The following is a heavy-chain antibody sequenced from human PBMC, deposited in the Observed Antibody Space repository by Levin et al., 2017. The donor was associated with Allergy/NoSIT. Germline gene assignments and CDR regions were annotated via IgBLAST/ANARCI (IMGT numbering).Heavy chain of an antibody. Sequence: SETLSLTCTVSGGSISSGGYYWSWIRQHPGKGLEWIGYIYYSGSTYYNPSLKSRVTISVDTSKNQFSLKLSSVTAADTAVYYCARGLNYDSSGYWGPSYYYYGMDVWGQGTTVTVSS. CDR3: ARGLNYDSSGYWGPSYYYYGMDV. V-gene: IGHV4-31*03. D-gene: IGHD3-22*01. J-gene: IGHJ6*02. CDR1: GGSISSGGYY. CDR2: IYYSGST.